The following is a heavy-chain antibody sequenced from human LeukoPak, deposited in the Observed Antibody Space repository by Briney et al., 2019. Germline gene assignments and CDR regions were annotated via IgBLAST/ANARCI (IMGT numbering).Heavy chain of an antibody. V-gene: IGHV3-23*01. D-gene: IGHD3-9*01. CDR2: ISGSGGST. CDR1: GFTFSSYA. Sequence: PGGSLRLSCAASGFTFSSYAMSWVRQAPGKGLEWVSAISGSGGSTYYADSVKGRFTISRDNSKNTLYLQMNSLRAEDTAVYYCANEHYDILTGPNGGSFDYWGQGTLVTVSS. J-gene: IGHJ4*02. CDR3: ANEHYDILTGPNGGSFDY.